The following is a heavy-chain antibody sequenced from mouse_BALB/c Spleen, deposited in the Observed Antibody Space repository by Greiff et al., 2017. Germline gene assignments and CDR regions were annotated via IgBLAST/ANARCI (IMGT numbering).Heavy chain of an antibody. CDR3: TRSLYYDYGYAMDY. Sequence: EVKLQQSGTVLARPGASVKMSCKASGYSFTSYWMHWVKQRPGQGLEWIGAIYPGNSDTSYNQKFKGKAKLTAVTSASTAYMELSSLTNEDSAVYYCTRSLYYDYGYAMDYWGQGTSVTVSS. D-gene: IGHD2-4*01. CDR1: GYSFTSYW. V-gene: IGHV1-5*01. J-gene: IGHJ4*01. CDR2: IYPGNSDT.